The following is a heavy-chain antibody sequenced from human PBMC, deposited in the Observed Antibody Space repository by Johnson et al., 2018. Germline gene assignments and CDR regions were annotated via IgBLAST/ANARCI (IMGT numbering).Heavy chain of an antibody. V-gene: IGHV3-66*02. J-gene: IGHJ3*02. Sequence: VQLQESGGGLVQPGGSLRLPCATSGFTFRTKYMSWVRQAPGPGLEWISVIYSDDATSSADSVRCRCTISRDNSKDTLLLQMNSLRTEDPAVYYCAIMGHYGDNGFDIWGQGTMVTVSS. CDR1: GFTFRTKY. D-gene: IGHD4-17*01. CDR2: IYSDDAT. CDR3: AIMGHYGDNGFDI.